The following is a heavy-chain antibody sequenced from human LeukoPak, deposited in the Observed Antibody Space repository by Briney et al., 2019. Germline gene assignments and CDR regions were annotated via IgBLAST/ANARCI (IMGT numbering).Heavy chain of an antibody. CDR3: ASMIRGYYAMDV. CDR2: IDPSDSYT. D-gene: IGHD3-10*01. Sequence: GESLRISCKGSGYSFTTYWISWVRQMPGKGLEWIGRIDPSDSYTKYNPSFQGHVTISADKSISTAYLQWSSLTASDSAMYYCASMIRGYYAMDVWGQGTTVTVSS. J-gene: IGHJ6*02. V-gene: IGHV5-10-1*01. CDR1: GYSFTTYW.